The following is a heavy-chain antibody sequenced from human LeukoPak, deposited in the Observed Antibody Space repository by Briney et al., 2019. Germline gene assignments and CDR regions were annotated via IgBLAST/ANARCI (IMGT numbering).Heavy chain of an antibody. D-gene: IGHD2-15*01. J-gene: IGHJ4*02. CDR2: ISYDGSNK. CDR1: GFTFSSYA. Sequence: PGGSLRLSCAASGFTFSSYAMHWVRQAPGKGLEWVAVISYDGSNKYYADSVKGRFTISRDNSKNTLYLQMNSLRAEDTAVYYCAKDASGGYCSGSTCSSWGQGTLVTASS. CDR3: AKDASGGYCSGSTCSS. V-gene: IGHV3-30-3*02.